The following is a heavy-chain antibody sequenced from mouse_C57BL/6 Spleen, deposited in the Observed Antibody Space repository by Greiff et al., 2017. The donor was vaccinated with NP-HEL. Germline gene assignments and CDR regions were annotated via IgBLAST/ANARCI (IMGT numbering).Heavy chain of an antibody. D-gene: IGHD2-4*01. V-gene: IGHV5-4*01. J-gene: IGHJ3*01. CDR3: ARDDYDGFAY. CDR2: ISDGGSYT. CDR1: GFTFSSYA. Sequence: EVQLVESGGGLVKPGGSLKLSCAASGFTFSSYAMSWVRQTPEQRLEWVATISDGGSYTYYPDNVKGRFTISRDNAKNNLYLQMSHLKSEDTAMYYCARDDYDGFAYWGQGTLVTVSA.